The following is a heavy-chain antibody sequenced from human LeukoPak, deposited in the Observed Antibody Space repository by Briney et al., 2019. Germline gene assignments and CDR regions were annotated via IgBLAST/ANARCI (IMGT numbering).Heavy chain of an antibody. J-gene: IGHJ4*02. D-gene: IGHD1-26*01. V-gene: IGHV3-48*04. Sequence: GGSLRLSCAASGFTFSSYSMNWVRQAPGKGLEWVSYISSSSSTIYYADSVKGRFTISRDNAKNSLYLQMNSLRAEDTAVYYCARDSIRAWETQGLWDYWGQGTLVTVSS. CDR1: GFTFSSYS. CDR3: ARDSIRAWETQGLWDY. CDR2: ISSSSSTI.